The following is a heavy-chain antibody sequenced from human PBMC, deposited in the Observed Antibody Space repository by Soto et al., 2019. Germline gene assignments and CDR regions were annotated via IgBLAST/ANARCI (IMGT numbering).Heavy chain of an antibody. J-gene: IGHJ4*02. V-gene: IGHV4-59*08. D-gene: IGHD3-10*01. Sequence: QVQLQESGPGLVKPSGTLSLTCTVSGGSISSDYWNWIRQPPGKGLEWIGYIHSGSTTYSASLRSRVTISVDTSKNQFSLXLSSVTXADXXVYFCARHDGSRSTDYWGQGTLVTVSS. CDR2: IHSGST. CDR3: ARHDGSRSTDY. CDR1: GGSISSDY.